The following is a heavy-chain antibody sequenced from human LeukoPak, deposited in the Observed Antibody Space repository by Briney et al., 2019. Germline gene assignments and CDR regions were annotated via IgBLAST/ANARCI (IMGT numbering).Heavy chain of an antibody. V-gene: IGHV5-51*01. J-gene: IGHJ4*02. CDR3: ARRDVSAWYYFDY. CDR2: IYLGDSDI. D-gene: IGHD6-19*01. CDR1: GYTFNTYW. Sequence: GESLKISCKGSGYTFNTYWVGWVRQMPGKGLEWIGIIYLGDSDIRYSPSFRGQVTISADKSSSTAYLQWSSLKASDTAMYYCARRDVSAWYYFDYWGQGTLVTVSS.